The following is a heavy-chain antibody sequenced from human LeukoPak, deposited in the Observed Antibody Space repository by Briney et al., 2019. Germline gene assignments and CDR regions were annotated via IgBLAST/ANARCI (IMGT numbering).Heavy chain of an antibody. D-gene: IGHD6-13*01. CDR3: ARLIEAAAVTKFDY. CDR2: MWYDGSIK. Sequence: PGGSLRLSCAASGFTFSNYGMHRVRQAPGKGLEWLAIMWYDGSIKYYADSAKGRFTISRDNSKNTVFLQMNSLKASDTAIYYCARLIEAAAVTKFDYWGRGTLVTVSS. CDR1: GFTFSNYG. J-gene: IGHJ4*02. V-gene: IGHV3-33*02.